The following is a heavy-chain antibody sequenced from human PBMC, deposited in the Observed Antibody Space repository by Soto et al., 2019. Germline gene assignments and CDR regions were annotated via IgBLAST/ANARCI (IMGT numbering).Heavy chain of an antibody. D-gene: IGHD2-15*01. J-gene: IGHJ4*02. V-gene: IGHV3-73*01. CDR2: IRNKANSYAT. Sequence: VSLRLSCAASGFTFSGSSVHWVRQASGKGLEWVGRIRNKANSYATAYAASVRGRFTISRDDSKNTAFLQMNSLNTEDTAVYYCISHSPEDMIRTWGQGTLVTV. CDR3: ISHSPEDMIRT. CDR1: GFTFSGSS.